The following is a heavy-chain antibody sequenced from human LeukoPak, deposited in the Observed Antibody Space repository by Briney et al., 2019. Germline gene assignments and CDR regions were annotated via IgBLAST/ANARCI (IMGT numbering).Heavy chain of an antibody. D-gene: IGHD6-19*01. J-gene: IGHJ4*02. V-gene: IGHV4-39*07. CDR1: GGSISSSSYY. CDR2: IYYSGST. CDR3: ARVASSGWYFHFDY. Sequence: SETLSLTCTVSGGSISSSSYYWGWIRQPPGKGLEWIGSIYYSGSTYYNPSLKSRVTISVDTSKNQFSLKLSSVTAADTAVYYCARVASSGWYFHFDYWGQGTLVTVSS.